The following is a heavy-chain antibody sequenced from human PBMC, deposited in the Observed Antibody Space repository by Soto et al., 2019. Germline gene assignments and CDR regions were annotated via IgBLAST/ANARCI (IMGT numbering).Heavy chain of an antibody. Sequence: GSLRLSCAASGFSFSTFAMTWVRQAPGKGLEWVSTIISTGISTYYADSVKGRFTISRANSKNTLYLQMNSLRAKDSAVYYCAKGNYGDYGGFDPWGQGTLVTVSS. V-gene: IGHV3-23*01. D-gene: IGHD4-17*01. CDR2: IISTGIST. J-gene: IGHJ5*02. CDR3: AKGNYGDYGGFDP. CDR1: GFSFSTFA.